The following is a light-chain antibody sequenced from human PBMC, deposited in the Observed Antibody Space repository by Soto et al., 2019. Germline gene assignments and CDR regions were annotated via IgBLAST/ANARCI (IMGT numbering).Light chain of an antibody. CDR3: SSYRSSSTLEV. Sequence: QSVLTQPASVSGSPGQSITISCTGTSSDVGGYNYVSWYQHHPGKAPKLMIYDVSNRPSGVSNRFSGSKSGNTASLTISGLQAEDEADYYCSSYRSSSTLEVFGGGTKLTVL. V-gene: IGLV2-14*03. J-gene: IGLJ2*01. CDR1: SSDVGGYNY. CDR2: DVS.